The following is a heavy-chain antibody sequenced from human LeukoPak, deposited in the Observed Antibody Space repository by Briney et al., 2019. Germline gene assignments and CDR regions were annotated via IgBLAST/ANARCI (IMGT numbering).Heavy chain of an antibody. CDR1: GFTFGAYA. Sequence: GGSLRLSCAASGFTFGAYAMTWVRQAPGKGLEWVSGISGSGSSAYYADSVKGRFTISRDNSENTLYLQMNSLRAEDTAVYYCARRPYSSSSGAYNGFDPWGQGTPVTVSS. J-gene: IGHJ5*02. V-gene: IGHV3-23*01. CDR3: ARRPYSSSSGAYNGFDP. D-gene: IGHD6-6*01. CDR2: ISGSGSSA.